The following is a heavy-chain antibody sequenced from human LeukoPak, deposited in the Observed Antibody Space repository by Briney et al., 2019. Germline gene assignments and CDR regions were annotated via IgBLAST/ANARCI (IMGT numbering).Heavy chain of an antibody. CDR2: INPNSGGT. V-gene: IGHV1-2*02. D-gene: IGHD2-2*02. CDR1: GYTFTDYY. Sequence: ASVKVSCKASGYTFTDYYMHWVRQAPGQGLEWMGWINPNSGGTNYAQKFQGRVTMTRDTSISTAYMEVSRLRSDDTAVYYCARGVSSGSSYTNVLFYYYYYMDVWGKGTTVTVSS. CDR3: ARGVSSGSSYTNVLFYYYYYMDV. J-gene: IGHJ6*03.